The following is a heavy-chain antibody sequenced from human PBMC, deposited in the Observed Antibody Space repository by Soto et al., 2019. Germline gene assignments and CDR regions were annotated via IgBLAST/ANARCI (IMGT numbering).Heavy chain of an antibody. Sequence: PGGSLRLSCAASGFTFSSYSFNWVRQAPGKGLEWVSSISSSSNYIYYADLVKGRFTISRDNAKNSLYLQMNSLRAGDTAVYYCARGKYYYGSGSRRDYYGMDVWGQGTTVTVSS. D-gene: IGHD3-10*01. J-gene: IGHJ6*02. CDR1: GFTFSSYS. V-gene: IGHV3-21*01. CDR2: ISSSSNYI. CDR3: ARGKYYYGSGSRRDYYGMDV.